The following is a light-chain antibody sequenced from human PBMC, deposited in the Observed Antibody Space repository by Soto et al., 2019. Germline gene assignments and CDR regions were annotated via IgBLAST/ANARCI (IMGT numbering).Light chain of an antibody. V-gene: IGKV1-5*03. CDR1: QSFSTG. CDR2: RTS. CDR3: QEYGCYPYT. J-gene: IGKJ2*01. Sequence: DIQMTQSPSTLSVSVGDRVTITCLARQSFSTGLAWYQQKPGKAPKLLIYRTSTLKNGVPSRFSGSGSGTEFTLTITSLQPDDFATYYCQEYGCYPYTCGQGPKLEIK.